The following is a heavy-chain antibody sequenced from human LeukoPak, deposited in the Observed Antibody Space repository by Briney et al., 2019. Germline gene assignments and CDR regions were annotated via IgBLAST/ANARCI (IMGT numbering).Heavy chain of an antibody. D-gene: IGHD5-12*01. J-gene: IGHJ4*02. CDR1: GGSFSGYY. CDR3: ARGLGEWLRFGRFDY. CDR2: INHSGST. V-gene: IGHV4-34*01. Sequence: SETLSLTCAVYGGSFSGYYWSWIRQPPGKGLEWIGEINHSGSTNYNPSLKSRVTISVDTSKNQITLKLSSVTAADTAVYYCARGLGEWLRFGRFDYWGQGTLVTVSS.